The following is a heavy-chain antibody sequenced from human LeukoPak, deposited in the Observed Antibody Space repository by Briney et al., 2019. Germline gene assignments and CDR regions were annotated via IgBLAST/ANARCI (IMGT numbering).Heavy chain of an antibody. D-gene: IGHD3-22*01. CDR1: GGSISSGGYY. CDR3: ARESAVDYYDSSGYSAPGSAFDI. V-gene: IGHV4-31*03. Sequence: SQTLSLTCTVSGGSISSGGYYWSWIRQHPGKGLKWIGYIYYSGSTYYNPSLKSRVTISVDTSKNQFSLKLSSVTAADTAVYYCARESAVDYYDSSGYSAPGSAFDIWGQGTMVTVSS. CDR2: IYYSGST. J-gene: IGHJ3*02.